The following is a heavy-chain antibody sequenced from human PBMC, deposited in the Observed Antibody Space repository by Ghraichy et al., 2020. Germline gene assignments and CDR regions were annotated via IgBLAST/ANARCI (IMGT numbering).Heavy chain of an antibody. J-gene: IGHJ4*02. V-gene: IGHV4-4*09. Sequence: SETLSLTCTVSGGSISSYYWSWIRQPPGKGLEWIGYIYTSGSTNYNPSLKRRVTISVDTSKNKFSLKLSSVTAADTAVYYCARHRSVWAAPARGAYYFDYWGQGTLVTVSS. CDR2: IYTSGST. CDR1: GGSISSYY. D-gene: IGHD3-16*01. CDR3: ARHRSVWAAPARGAYYFDY.